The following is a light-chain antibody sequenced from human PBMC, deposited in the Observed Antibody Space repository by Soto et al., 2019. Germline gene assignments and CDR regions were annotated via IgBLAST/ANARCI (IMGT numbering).Light chain of an antibody. CDR3: QQYNTSPLS. J-gene: IGKJ5*01. V-gene: IGKV1D-16*01. Sequence: DIQMTQSPSSLSASVGDRVTITCRASQGISRWLAWYQQKPEKAPKCLIYAASSLQSGIPSRFSGSGSGTDFPLTISSLQTEDFATYYCQQYNTSPLSFGQGPRVEIK. CDR2: AAS. CDR1: QGISRW.